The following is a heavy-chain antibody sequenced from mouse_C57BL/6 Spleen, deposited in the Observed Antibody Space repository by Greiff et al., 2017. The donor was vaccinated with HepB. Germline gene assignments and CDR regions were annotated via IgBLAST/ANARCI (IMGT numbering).Heavy chain of an antibody. CDR1: GFTFSDYG. V-gene: IGHV5-17*01. CDR3: ARQDYYVSSYYYFDY. Sequence: EVMLVESGGGLVKPGGSLKLSCAASGFTFSDYGMHWVRQAPEKGLEWVAYISSGSSTIYYADTVKGRFTISRDNAKNTLFLQMTSLRSEDTAMYYCARQDYYVSSYYYFDYWGQGTTLTVSS. CDR2: ISSGSSTI. D-gene: IGHD1-1*01. J-gene: IGHJ2*01.